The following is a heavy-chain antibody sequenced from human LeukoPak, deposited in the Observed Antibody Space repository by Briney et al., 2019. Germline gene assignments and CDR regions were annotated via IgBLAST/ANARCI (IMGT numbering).Heavy chain of an antibody. D-gene: IGHD3-9*01. CDR1: GFTFSSYG. CDR3: AKDSDYDILTGYGYYYYYMDV. CDR2: IRYDGSNK. J-gene: IGHJ6*03. V-gene: IGHV3-30*02. Sequence: GGSLRLSCAASGFTFSSYGMHWVRQAPGKGLEWVAFIRYDGSNKYYADSVKGRFTISRDNSKNTLYLQMNSLRAEDTAVYYCAKDSDYDILTGYGYYYYYMDVWGKGTTVTVSS.